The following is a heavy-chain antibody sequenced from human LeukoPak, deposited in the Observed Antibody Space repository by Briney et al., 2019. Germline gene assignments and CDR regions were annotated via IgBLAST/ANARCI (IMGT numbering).Heavy chain of an antibody. CDR1: GFTFSSYA. CDR3: AKGGHDFNPFYW. V-gene: IGHV3-23*01. D-gene: IGHD2-21*02. CDR2: ISGSGGST. J-gene: IGHJ4*02. Sequence: GGSLRLSCAASGFTFSSYAMSWVRQAPGKGLEWVSAISGSGGSTYYADSVKGRFTISRDNSKGTLFLQLNSLRADDTAVYYCAKGGHDFNPFYWWGQGTLVTVSS.